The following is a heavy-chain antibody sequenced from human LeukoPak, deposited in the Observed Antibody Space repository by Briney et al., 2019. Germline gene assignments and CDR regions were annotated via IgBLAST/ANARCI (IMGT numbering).Heavy chain of an antibody. CDR3: ARDDRSSTSCFTVWSWRSRSPDDY. V-gene: IGHV3-30*01. Sequence: GGSLRLSCAASGFTFSSYAMHWVRQAPGKGLEWVAVISYDGSNKYYADSVKGRLTISRDNSKNTLYLQMNSLRAEDTAVYYCARDDRSSTSCFTVWSWRSRSPDDYWGQGTLVTVSS. D-gene: IGHD2-2*02. CDR1: GFTFSSYA. J-gene: IGHJ4*02. CDR2: ISYDGSNK.